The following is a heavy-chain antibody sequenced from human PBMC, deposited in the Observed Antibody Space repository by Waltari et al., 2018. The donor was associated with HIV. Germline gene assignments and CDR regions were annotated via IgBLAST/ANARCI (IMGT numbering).Heavy chain of an antibody. J-gene: IGHJ4*02. CDR1: GFTFVSYA. Sequence: QVHLVESGGGVVQPGRSVRLSCAASGFTFVSYAMHWVRQAPGKGLEWVAVISYHGDDKYYADSVKGRFTISRDNSKNTLYLQMNSLRAEDTAVYYCAKGASGWSPGYWGQGTLVTVSS. CDR3: AKGASGWSPGY. D-gene: IGHD6-19*01. CDR2: ISYHGDDK. V-gene: IGHV3-30*18.